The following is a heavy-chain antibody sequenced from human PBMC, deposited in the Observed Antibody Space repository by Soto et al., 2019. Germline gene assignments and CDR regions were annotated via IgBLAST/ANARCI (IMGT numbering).Heavy chain of an antibody. Sequence: SETLSHTCTVSGGSISSYYWSWIRQPPGKGLEWIGCIYYSGSTNYNPSLKSRVTISVDTSKNQFSLKLSSVTAADTAVYYCARYYGEPARAWFDPWGQGTLVTVSS. J-gene: IGHJ5*02. V-gene: IGHV4-59*08. CDR3: ARYYGEPARAWFDP. CDR2: IYYSGST. CDR1: GGSISSYY. D-gene: IGHD3-10*01.